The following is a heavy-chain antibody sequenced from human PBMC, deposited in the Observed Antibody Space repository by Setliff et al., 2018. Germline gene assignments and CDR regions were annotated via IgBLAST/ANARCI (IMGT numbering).Heavy chain of an antibody. CDR3: ARHKSNGSGSYPSLYMDV. V-gene: IGHV4-39*01. Sequence: SETLSLTCTVPGDSISRSTYYWGWIRQSPGKGLDWIGTVDHSGNTFYNPSLKSRVTISVDTSKNHFSLKLTSVSAADTAVYYCARHKSNGSGSYPSLYMDVWGKGIMVTVSS. D-gene: IGHD3-10*01. J-gene: IGHJ6*03. CDR2: VDHSGNT. CDR1: GDSISRSTYY.